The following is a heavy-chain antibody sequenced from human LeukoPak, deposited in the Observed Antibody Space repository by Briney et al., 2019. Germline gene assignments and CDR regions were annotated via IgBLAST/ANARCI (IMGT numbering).Heavy chain of an antibody. CDR3: ARGESSSWKLFDY. J-gene: IGHJ4*02. CDR1: GFTFSSYA. D-gene: IGHD6-13*01. CDR2: ISYDGSNK. V-gene: IGHV3-30*14. Sequence: GGSLRLSCAASGFTFSSYAMHWVRQAPGKGLEWVAVISYDGSNKYYADSVKGRFTISRDNSKNTLYLQMNSLRAEDTAVYYCARGESSSWKLFDYWGQGTLVTVSS.